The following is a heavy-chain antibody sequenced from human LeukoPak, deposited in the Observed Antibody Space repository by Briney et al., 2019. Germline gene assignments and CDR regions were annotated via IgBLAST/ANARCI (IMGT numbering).Heavy chain of an antibody. V-gene: IGHV4-59*01. CDR1: GGSISSNY. J-gene: IGHJ4*02. CDR2: VYYTGST. Sequence: PSATLSLTCTVSGGSISSNYWDWIRQPPGEGLEWIGYVYYTGSTSYNPSLKSRVTISLDTPKNQFSLKLTSVTAEDTAVYYCARVALGYDILTGYYNYDDYWGQGTLVTVSS. D-gene: IGHD3-9*01. CDR3: ARVALGYDILTGYYNYDDY.